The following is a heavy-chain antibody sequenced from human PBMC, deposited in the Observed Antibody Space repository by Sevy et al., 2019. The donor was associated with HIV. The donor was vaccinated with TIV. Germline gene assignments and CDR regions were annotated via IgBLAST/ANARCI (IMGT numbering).Heavy chain of an antibody. CDR1: GYSFTNYG. CDR3: ARGKGGSFGVVVGQFDS. Sequence: ASVKVSCKASGYSFTNYGIHWVRQAPGQGLEWMGWIKTDNRNTKYSQRFQGRVTITRDTSATTAYMEMSSLRYDDTALYFCARGKGGSFGVVVGQFDSWGQGTLVTVSS. J-gene: IGHJ4*02. CDR2: IKTDNRNT. V-gene: IGHV1-3*04. D-gene: IGHD3-3*01.